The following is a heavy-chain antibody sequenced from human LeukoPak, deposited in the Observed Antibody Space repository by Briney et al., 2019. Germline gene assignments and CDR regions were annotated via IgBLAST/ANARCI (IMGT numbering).Heavy chain of an antibody. CDR3: ARGWWGTDYGWTNWFDP. D-gene: IGHD4-17*01. V-gene: IGHV1-2*02. Sequence: ASVKVSCKASGYTFTGYYMHWVRQAPGQGLEWMGWINPNSGGTNYAQKFQGRVTMTRDTSISTAYMELSRLRSDDTAVYYCARGWWGTDYGWTNWFDPWGQGTLVTVSS. CDR2: INPNSGGT. J-gene: IGHJ5*02. CDR1: GYTFTGYY.